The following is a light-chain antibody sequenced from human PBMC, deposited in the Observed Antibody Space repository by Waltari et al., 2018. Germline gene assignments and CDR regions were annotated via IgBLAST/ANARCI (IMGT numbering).Light chain of an antibody. J-gene: IGKJ1*01. CDR3: QHYGSLPAT. V-gene: IGKV3-20*01. Sequence: EIVLTQSPGTLSLSPGERATLSCRASQSVSRTLAWYQQKPGQAPRLLIYDASSRATGIPERFSGSGYGTDFSLTISRLEPEDFAVYYCQHYGSLPATFGQGTKVEIK. CDR1: QSVSRT. CDR2: DAS.